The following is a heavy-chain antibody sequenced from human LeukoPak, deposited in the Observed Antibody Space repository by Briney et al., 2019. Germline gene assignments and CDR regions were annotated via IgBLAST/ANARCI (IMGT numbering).Heavy chain of an antibody. J-gene: IGHJ4*02. D-gene: IGHD6-6*01. CDR2: ISSSSSYI. CDR1: GFTFNSYS. V-gene: IGHV3-21*01. CDR3: ARDYSSSILDS. Sequence: SGGSLRLSCAASGFTFNSYSMNWVRQAPGKGLEWVSSISSSSSYIYYADSVKGRFTISRDNSENTLYLQMNSLRVEDTAVYYCARDYSSSILDSWGQGTLVTVSS.